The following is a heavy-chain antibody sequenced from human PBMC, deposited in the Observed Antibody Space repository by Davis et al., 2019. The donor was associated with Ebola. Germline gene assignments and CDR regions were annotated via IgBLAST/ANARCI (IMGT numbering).Heavy chain of an antibody. CDR3: ARGHMNVVDF. D-gene: IGHD1-1*01. Sequence: PSETLSLTCAVSGVSLSSHYWTWIRQTPAKGLEWVGQIYYSGSTNYSPSLKSRVTVSVATSGNQLSLKLTSVTAADTAVYYCARGHMNVVDFWGQGTLVTVSS. CDR2: IYYSGST. J-gene: IGHJ4*02. CDR1: GVSLSSHY. V-gene: IGHV4-59*11.